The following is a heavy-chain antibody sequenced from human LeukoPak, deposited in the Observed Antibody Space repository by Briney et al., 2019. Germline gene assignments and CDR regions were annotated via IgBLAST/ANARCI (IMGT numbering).Heavy chain of an antibody. J-gene: IGHJ5*02. CDR3: ARVYCSNGVCYNSRGWFDP. D-gene: IGHD2-8*01. CDR1: SGSISTSNYY. Sequence: SETLSLTCTVSSGSISTSNYYWGWVRQPPGKALEWIGNIFYSGSTYYSPSLKSRVTISVDTSKNQFSLKLSSVTAADTAVYYCARVYCSNGVCYNSRGWFDPWGQGTLVTVSS. CDR2: IFYSGST. V-gene: IGHV4-39*07.